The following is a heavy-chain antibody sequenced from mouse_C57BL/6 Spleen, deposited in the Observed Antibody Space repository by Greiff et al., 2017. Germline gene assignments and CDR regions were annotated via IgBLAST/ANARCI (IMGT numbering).Heavy chain of an antibody. Sequence: EVQVVESGGGLVQPGGSLSLSCAASGFTFTDYYMSWVRQPPGKALEWLGFIRNKANGYTTEYSASVKGRFTISRDNSQSILYLQMNALRAEDSATYYCARSSLITTVVAPPWFAYWGQGTLVTVSA. D-gene: IGHD1-1*01. V-gene: IGHV7-3*01. CDR3: ARSSLITTVVAPPWFAY. CDR2: IRNKANGYTT. J-gene: IGHJ3*01. CDR1: GFTFTDYY.